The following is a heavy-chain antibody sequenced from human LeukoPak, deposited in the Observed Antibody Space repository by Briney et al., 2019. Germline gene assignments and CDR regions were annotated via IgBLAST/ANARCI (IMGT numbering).Heavy chain of an antibody. V-gene: IGHV4-34*01. J-gene: IGHJ4*02. CDR2: INHSGST. Sequence: SETLCLTCSVYGGSFSGHYWSWIRQPPGKGLEWIGEINHSGSTNYNPSLKSRATISVDTSKNQFSLKLSSVTAADTAVYYCARKGFKRRFDYWGQGTLVTVSS. CDR1: GGSFSGHY. CDR3: ARKGFKRRFDY.